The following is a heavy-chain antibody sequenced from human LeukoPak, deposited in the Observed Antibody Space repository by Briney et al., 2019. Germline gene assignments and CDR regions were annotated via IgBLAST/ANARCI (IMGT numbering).Heavy chain of an antibody. CDR2: IYYSGST. D-gene: IGHD3-9*01. CDR3: ARAIYFDPGAFDI. J-gene: IGHJ3*02. Sequence: KPSETLSLTCTVSGGSISSYYWSWIRQPPGKGLEWIGYIYYSGSTNYNPSLKSRVTISVDTSKNQFSLKLSSVTAADTAVYYCARAIYFDPGAFDIWGQGTMVTVSS. V-gene: IGHV4-59*08. CDR1: GGSISSYY.